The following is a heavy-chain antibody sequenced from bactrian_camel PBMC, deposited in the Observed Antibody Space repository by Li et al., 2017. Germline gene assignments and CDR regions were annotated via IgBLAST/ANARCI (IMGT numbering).Heavy chain of an antibody. D-gene: IGHD5*01. V-gene: IGHV3S7*01. CDR1: GFTFSNYA. J-gene: IGHJ4*01. CDR2: VYSDESDT. Sequence: VQLVESGGGLVQPGGSLRLSCAASGFTFSNYAMSWVRQAPGKGLEWVSSVYSDESDTYYADRAKGRFTFSRDNAKNTVYLQMNSLKSEDTALYYCAKGLFADFGLGLGTQVTVS.